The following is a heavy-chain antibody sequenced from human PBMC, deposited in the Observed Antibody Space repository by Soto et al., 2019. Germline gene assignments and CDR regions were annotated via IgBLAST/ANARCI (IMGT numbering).Heavy chain of an antibody. D-gene: IGHD4-17*01. CDR3: ARSSMTTVVTPYNWFYP. J-gene: IGHJ5*02. CDR1: GGSISSYY. CDR2: IYYSGST. V-gene: IGHV4-59*01. Sequence: PSETLSLTCTVSGGSISSYYWSWIRQPPGKGLEWIGYIYYSGSTNYNPSLKSRVTISVDTPKNQFSLKLSSVTAADTAVYYCARSSMTTVVTPYNWFYPWGQGTLVTISS.